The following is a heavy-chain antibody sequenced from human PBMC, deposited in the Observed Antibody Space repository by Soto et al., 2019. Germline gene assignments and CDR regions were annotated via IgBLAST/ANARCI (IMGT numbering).Heavy chain of an antibody. CDR1: GFTFSSYA. CDR2: ISGSGGST. V-gene: IGHV3-23*01. CDR3: AKNPLRTHCSSTSCYLDY. D-gene: IGHD2-2*01. Sequence: EVQLLESGGGLVQPGGSLRLSCAASGFTFSSYAMSWVRQAPGKGLEWVSAISGSGGSTYYADSVKGRFTISRDNSKNKLYLQMNSLRAEDTAVYYCAKNPLRTHCSSTSCYLDYWGQGTLVTVSS. J-gene: IGHJ4*02.